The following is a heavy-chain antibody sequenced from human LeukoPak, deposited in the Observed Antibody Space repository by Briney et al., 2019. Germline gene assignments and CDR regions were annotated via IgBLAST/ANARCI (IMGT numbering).Heavy chain of an antibody. CDR2: IYPRDGST. J-gene: IGHJ4*02. CDR1: GYTFTSNY. Sequence: VASVKVSCKASGYTFTSNYIHWVRQAPGQGLEWMGKIYPRDGSTSYAQKFQGRVTVTRDTSTSTVHMELSGLRSEDTAVYYCARDQEGFDYWGQGTLVTVSS. CDR3: ARDQEGFDY. V-gene: IGHV1-46*01.